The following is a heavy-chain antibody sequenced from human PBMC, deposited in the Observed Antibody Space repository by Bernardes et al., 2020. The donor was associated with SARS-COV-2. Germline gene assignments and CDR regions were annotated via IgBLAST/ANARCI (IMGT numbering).Heavy chain of an antibody. D-gene: IGHD6-6*01. CDR2: ISRSSDNI. V-gene: IGHV3-48*01. CDR1: GFTFSDYS. J-gene: IGHJ2*01. Sequence: GGSLRLSCAASGFTFSDYSMHWVRLAPGKGLEWGSYISRSSDNIYYADSVRGRFTNSRDNAKNLVYLQMNSLRADDTALYYCARSSYYFDVWGRGTLVTVSS. CDR3: ARSSYYFDV.